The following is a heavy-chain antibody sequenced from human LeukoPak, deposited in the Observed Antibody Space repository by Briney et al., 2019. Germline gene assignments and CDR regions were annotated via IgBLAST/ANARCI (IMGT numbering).Heavy chain of an antibody. CDR2: IYYSGST. V-gene: IGHV4-30-4*01. D-gene: IGHD3-22*01. CDR3: ARDLRDYYDSSGYYSGAFDI. J-gene: IGHJ3*02. CDR1: GGSIISGDYY. Sequence: SETLSLTCTVSGGSIISGDYYWSWIRQPPGKGLEWIGYIYYSGSTYYNPSLKSRVTISVDTSKNQFSLKLSSVTAADTAVYYCARDLRDYYDSSGYYSGAFDIWGQGTMVTVSS.